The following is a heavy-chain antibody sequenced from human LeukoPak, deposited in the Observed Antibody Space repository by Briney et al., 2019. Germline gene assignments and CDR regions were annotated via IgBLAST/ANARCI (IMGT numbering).Heavy chain of an antibody. J-gene: IGHJ4*02. Sequence: GGSLRLSCAASGFTFSSYALHWVRQAPGKGLEWVAVISYDGSNKYYADSVKGRFTISRDNSKNTLYLQMNTLRAEDTAVYYCARRTSSGYTIDYWGQGTLVTVSS. D-gene: IGHD3-22*01. CDR2: ISYDGSNK. CDR3: ARRTSSGYTIDY. CDR1: GFTFSSYA. V-gene: IGHV3-30*04.